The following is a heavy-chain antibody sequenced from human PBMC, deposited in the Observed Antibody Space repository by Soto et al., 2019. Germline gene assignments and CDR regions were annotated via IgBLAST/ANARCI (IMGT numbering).Heavy chain of an antibody. CDR2: IKSKTDGGTT. CDR1: GFTFSNAW. Sequence: EVQLVESGGGLVKPGGSLRLSCAASGFTFSNAWMNWVRQAPGKGLEWVGRIKSKTDGGTTDYAAPVKGRFTISRDDSKNTLYLQMNSLKTEDTAVYYCNTEGIVATIWRAFDYWGQGTLVTVSS. J-gene: IGHJ4*02. D-gene: IGHD5-12*01. CDR3: NTEGIVATIWRAFDY. V-gene: IGHV3-15*07.